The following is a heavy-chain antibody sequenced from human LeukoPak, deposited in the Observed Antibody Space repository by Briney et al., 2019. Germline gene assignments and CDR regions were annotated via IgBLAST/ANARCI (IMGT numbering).Heavy chain of an antibody. CDR3: ARGGKYSSSSDDAFDI. Sequence: SVKVSCKASGYTFTSYGISWVRQAPGQGLEWMGGIIPIFGTANYAQKFQGRVTITADESTSTAYMELSSLRSEDTAVYYCARGGKYSSSSDDAFDIWGQGTMVTVSS. V-gene: IGHV1-69*13. CDR1: GYTFTSYG. J-gene: IGHJ3*02. CDR2: IIPIFGTA. D-gene: IGHD6-6*01.